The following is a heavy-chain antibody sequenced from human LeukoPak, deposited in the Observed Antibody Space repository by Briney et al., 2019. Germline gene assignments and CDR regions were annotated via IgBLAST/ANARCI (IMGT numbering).Heavy chain of an antibody. CDR3: ARDGTPATFLIDY. CDR2: ISSSSSYI. J-gene: IGHJ4*02. CDR1: GFTLSSYS. D-gene: IGHD3-16*01. V-gene: IGHV3-21*01. Sequence: PGGSLRLSCAASGFTLSSYSMNWVRQAPGKGLEWVSSISSSSSYIYYADSVKGRFTISRDNAKNSLYLQMNSLRAEDTAVYYCARDGTPATFLIDYWGQGTLVTVSS.